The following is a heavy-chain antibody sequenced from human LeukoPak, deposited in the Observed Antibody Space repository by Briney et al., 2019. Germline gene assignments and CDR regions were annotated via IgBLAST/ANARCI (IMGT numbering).Heavy chain of an antibody. J-gene: IGHJ4*02. CDR2: ISWNSGSI. Sequence: GGSLRLSCAASGFTFDDYAMHWVRQAPGKGLEWVSGISWNSGSIGYADSVKGRFTISRDNAKNSLYLQMNSLRAEDTALYYCAKAPRRRDDSSGYYLWTGIDYWGQGTLVTVSS. CDR3: AKAPRRRDDSSGYYLWTGIDY. CDR1: GFTFDDYA. D-gene: IGHD3-22*01. V-gene: IGHV3-9*01.